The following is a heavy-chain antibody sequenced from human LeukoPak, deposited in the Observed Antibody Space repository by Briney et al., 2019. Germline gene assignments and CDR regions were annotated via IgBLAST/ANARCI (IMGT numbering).Heavy chain of an antibody. J-gene: IGHJ4*02. D-gene: IGHD5-12*01. CDR3: ARAPDSGYEDN. V-gene: IGHV3-11*01. CDR1: GFSFSDYY. CDR2: ISSSGNTR. Sequence: KPGGSLRLSCTASGFSFSDYYMNWIRQAPGKGLEWLSYISSSGNTRHHADSVKGRFTISRDNAKNSLYLQMDSLRPEDTAVYYCARAPDSGYEDNWGQGTPVTVSS.